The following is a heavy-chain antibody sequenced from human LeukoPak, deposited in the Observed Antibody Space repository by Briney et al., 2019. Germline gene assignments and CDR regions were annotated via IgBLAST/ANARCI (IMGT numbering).Heavy chain of an antibody. D-gene: IGHD5-24*01. J-gene: IGHJ4*02. CDR1: GGTFSSYA. CDR2: IIPIFGTA. V-gene: IGHV1-69*05. CDR3: ALSEGWLQFFDY. Sequence: SVKVSCKASGGTFSSYAISWVRQAPGQGLEWMGGIIPIFGTANYAQKFQGRVTITTDESTSTAYTELSSLRSEDTAVYYCALSEGWLQFFDYWGQGTLVTVSS.